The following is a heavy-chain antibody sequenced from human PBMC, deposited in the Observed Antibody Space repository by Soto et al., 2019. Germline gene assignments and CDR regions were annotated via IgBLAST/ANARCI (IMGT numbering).Heavy chain of an antibody. CDR2: IRSKAYGGTT. V-gene: IGHV3-49*03. D-gene: IGHD6-19*01. CDR3: TSASSNIAVAGNDDGKVDY. CDR1: GFTFGDYA. J-gene: IGHJ4*02. Sequence: GGSLRLSCTASGFTFGDYAMSWFRQAPGKGLEWVGFIRSKAYGGTTEYAASVKGRFTISRDDSKSIAYLQMNSLKTEDTAVYYCTSASSNIAVAGNDDGKVDYWGQGTLVTVSS.